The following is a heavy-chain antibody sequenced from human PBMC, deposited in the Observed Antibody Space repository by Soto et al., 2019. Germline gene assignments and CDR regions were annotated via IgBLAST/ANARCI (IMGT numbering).Heavy chain of an antibody. CDR1: GFTFRSYG. Sequence: QVQLVESGGGVVQPGRSLRLSCAVSGFTFRSYGMHWVRQPPGKGLEWVAVIWYDGGSKYHEDSVKGRFTISRDNSKNKLYLQRNSLRAEDTAVYYCARGEQWLDKKNDFDYWGQGTLVTVSA. CDR2: IWYDGGSK. D-gene: IGHD6-19*01. V-gene: IGHV3-33*01. J-gene: IGHJ4*02. CDR3: ARGEQWLDKKNDFDY.